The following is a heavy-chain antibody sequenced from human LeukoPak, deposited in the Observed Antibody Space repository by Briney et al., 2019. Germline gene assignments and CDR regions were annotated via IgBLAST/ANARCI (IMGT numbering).Heavy chain of an antibody. CDR3: ASKGKLHTSYYYIDV. V-gene: IGHV4-59*01. Sequence: SETLSLTCTVSGGSISSSYWSWIRQPPGKGLEWIGYIYYIGSTNYNPSLKSRVTISIDTSNSQFSLKLTSVTAADTAVCYCASKGKLHTSYYYIDVWGKGTTVTVSS. CDR1: GGSISSSY. J-gene: IGHJ6*03. CDR2: IYYIGST. D-gene: IGHD1-26*01.